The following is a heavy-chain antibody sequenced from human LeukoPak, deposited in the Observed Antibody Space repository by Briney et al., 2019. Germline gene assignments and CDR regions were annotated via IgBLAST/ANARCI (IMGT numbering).Heavy chain of an antibody. J-gene: IGHJ3*02. V-gene: IGHV3-21*01. CDR1: GFTFSSYS. CDR2: ISSSSSYI. D-gene: IGHD6-13*01. CDR3: ARGRTGIAAAGKRADDAFGI. Sequence: GGSLRLSCAASGFTFSSYSMNWVRQAPGKGLEWVSSISSSSSYIYYADSVKGRFTISRDNAKNSLYLQMNSLRAEDTAVYYCARGRTGIAAAGKRADDAFGIWGQGTMVTVSS.